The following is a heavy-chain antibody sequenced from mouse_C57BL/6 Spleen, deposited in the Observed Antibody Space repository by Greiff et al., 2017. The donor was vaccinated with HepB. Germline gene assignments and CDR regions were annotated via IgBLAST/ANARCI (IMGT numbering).Heavy chain of an antibody. CDR1: GYTFTDYN. V-gene: IGHV1-22*01. Sequence: VQLQQSGPELVKPGASVKMSCKASGYTFTDYNMHWVKQSHGKSLEWIGYINPNNGGTSYNQKFKGKATLTVNKSSSTAYMELRSLTSGDSAVYYCAPGISRYWYFDVWGTGTTVTVSS. J-gene: IGHJ1*03. CDR3: APGISRYWYFDV. D-gene: IGHD1-1*01. CDR2: INPNNGGT.